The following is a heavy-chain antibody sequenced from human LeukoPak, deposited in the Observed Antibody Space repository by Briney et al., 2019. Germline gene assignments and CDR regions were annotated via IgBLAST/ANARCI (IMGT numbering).Heavy chain of an antibody. D-gene: IGHD3-3*01. V-gene: IGHV3-23*01. J-gene: IGHJ6*02. Sequence: GGSLRLSYAASGFTFSSYAMSWVRQAPGKGLEWVSAISGSGGSTYYADSVKGRFTISRDNSKNTLYLQMNSLRAEDTAVYYCAKESWSYYDFWSGYYPSYYYGMDVWGQGTTATVSS. CDR1: GFTFSSYA. CDR2: ISGSGGST. CDR3: AKESWSYYDFWSGYYPSYYYGMDV.